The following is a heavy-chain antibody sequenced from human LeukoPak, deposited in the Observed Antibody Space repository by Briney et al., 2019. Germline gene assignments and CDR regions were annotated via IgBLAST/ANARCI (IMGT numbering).Heavy chain of an antibody. D-gene: IGHD3-22*01. J-gene: IGHJ4*02. CDR3: ARVWSSGYTKDY. Sequence: SGGSLRLSCAASGFTFSSYSMNWVRQAPGKGLEWVSSISSSSSTIYYADSVKGRFTISRDNAKNSVYLQMNSLRAEDTAVYYCARVWSSGYTKDYWGQGTLVTVSS. CDR1: GFTFSSYS. V-gene: IGHV3-48*04. CDR2: ISSSSSTI.